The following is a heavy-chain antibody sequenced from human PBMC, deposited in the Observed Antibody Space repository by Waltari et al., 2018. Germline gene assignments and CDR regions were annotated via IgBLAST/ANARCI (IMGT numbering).Heavy chain of an antibody. CDR2: ISSSLSSL. D-gene: IGHD6-6*01. CDR3: ARDGPYSSSYNYFDY. Sequence: EVQLVESGEGLVKPGGSLSLSCAASGFTFSSYSMNWISQAPGKGLGWVSSISSSLSSLFDADSVKGRFTISRANAKNSLYMQRNGLRAEDSAVYYCARDGPYSSSYNYFDYWGQGTLVTVSS. J-gene: IGHJ4*02. CDR1: GFTFSSYS. V-gene: IGHV3-21*01.